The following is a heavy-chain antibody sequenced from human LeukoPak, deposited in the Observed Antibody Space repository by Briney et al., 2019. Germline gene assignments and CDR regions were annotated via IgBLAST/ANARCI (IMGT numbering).Heavy chain of an antibody. Sequence: GASLKVSCKASGYTSTGYYMHWVRQAPGQGLEWMGWITPNSGGTNYAQKVQGRVTMTRDTSISTAYMELSRLTSDDTAVYYCARVRTAGYYDILTGYRVFDYWGQGNLVTVSS. CDR3: ARVRTAGYYDILTGYRVFDY. J-gene: IGHJ4*02. CDR1: GYTSTGYY. V-gene: IGHV1-2*02. D-gene: IGHD3-9*01. CDR2: ITPNSGGT.